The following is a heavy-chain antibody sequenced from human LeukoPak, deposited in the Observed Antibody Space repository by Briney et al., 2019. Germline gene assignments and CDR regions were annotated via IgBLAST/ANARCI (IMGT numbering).Heavy chain of an antibody. CDR1: GFTFSNYA. CDR2: SSGSEGDT. D-gene: IGHD2-8*01. Sequence: GGSLRVSCAASGFTFSNYAMSGVRQAPWKGLDWVAGSSGSEGDTYYADSLKGRLTISRDNSTNTLYLQMSSLRAEDTAVYYCAKDRSCTNNICHGDFDYWGQGTLVTLSS. J-gene: IGHJ4*02. V-gene: IGHV3-23*01. CDR3: AKDRSCTNNICHGDFDY.